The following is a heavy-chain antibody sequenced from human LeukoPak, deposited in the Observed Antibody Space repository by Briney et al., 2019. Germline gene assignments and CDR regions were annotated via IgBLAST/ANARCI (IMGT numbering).Heavy chain of an antibody. CDR3: ARVPTTLARYCSGGSCRTGVYFDY. Sequence: SETLSLTCTVSGGSISSYYWSWIRQPPGKGLEWIGYIYYSGSTNYNPSLKSRVTISVDTSKNQFSLKLSSVTAADTAVYYCARVPTTLARYCSGGSCRTGVYFDYWGQGTLVTVSS. V-gene: IGHV4-59*01. CDR2: IYYSGST. D-gene: IGHD2-15*01. J-gene: IGHJ4*02. CDR1: GGSISSYY.